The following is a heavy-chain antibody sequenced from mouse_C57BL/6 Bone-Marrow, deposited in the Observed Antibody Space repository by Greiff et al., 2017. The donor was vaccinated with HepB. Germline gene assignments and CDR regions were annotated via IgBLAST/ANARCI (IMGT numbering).Heavy chain of an antibody. Sequence: EVKLVESGGGLVKPGGSLKLSCAASGFTFSDYGMHWVRQAPEKGLEWVAYISSGSSTIYYADTVKGRFTISRDNAKNTLFLQMTSLRSEDTAMYYCARDGYFFFAYWGQGTLVTVSA. CDR1: GFTFSDYG. CDR2: ISSGSSTI. D-gene: IGHD2-3*01. V-gene: IGHV5-17*01. CDR3: ARDGYFFFAY. J-gene: IGHJ3*01.